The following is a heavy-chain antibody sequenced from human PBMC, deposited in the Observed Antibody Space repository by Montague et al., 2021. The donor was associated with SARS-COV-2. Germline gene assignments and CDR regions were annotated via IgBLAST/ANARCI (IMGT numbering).Heavy chain of an antibody. J-gene: IGHJ4*02. CDR2: IYSGVSST. CDR3: AKGGYSPLTIFGVVRSHYYFDY. V-gene: IGHV3-23*03. Sequence: SLSLSCAASGFTFISYAMSWVRQAPGKGLEWVSVIYSGVSSTYYADSVKGRFTISRDNSKNTLYLQMNSLRAEDTAVYYCAKGGYSPLTIFGVVRSHYYFDYWGQGTLVTVSS. CDR1: GFTFISYA. D-gene: IGHD3-3*01.